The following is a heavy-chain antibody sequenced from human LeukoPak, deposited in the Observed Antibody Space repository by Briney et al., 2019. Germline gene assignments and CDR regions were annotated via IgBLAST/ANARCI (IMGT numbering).Heavy chain of an antibody. CDR2: IYSGDST. Sequence: GGSLRLSCASSGFTVSSNYMSSVRHPPGKGLEWVSVIYSGDSTYYADSVKVRFTISRDNSKNTLYLQMNSLRAEDTAVYYCARWGVDYGGYGVFDYWGQGTLVTVSS. CDR3: ARWGVDYGGYGVFDY. J-gene: IGHJ4*02. D-gene: IGHD4-17*01. CDR1: GFTVSSNY. V-gene: IGHV3-53*01.